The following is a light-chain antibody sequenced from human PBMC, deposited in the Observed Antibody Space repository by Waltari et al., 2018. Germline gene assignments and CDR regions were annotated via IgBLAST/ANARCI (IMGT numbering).Light chain of an antibody. CDR1: TGAVTSGSY. J-gene: IGLJ2*01. V-gene: IGLV7-43*01. CDR3: LLYYGGARV. CDR2: STS. Sequence: QTVVTQEPSLTVSTRVTANLTCASSTGAVTSGSYPHWFQQKPGQAPRALIYSTSNTHPWTPARFSGSLLGGKAALTLSGVQPEDEAEYYCLLYYGGARVFGGGTKLTVL.